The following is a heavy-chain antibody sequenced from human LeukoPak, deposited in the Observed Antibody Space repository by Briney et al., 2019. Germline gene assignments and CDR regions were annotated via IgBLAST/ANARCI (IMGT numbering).Heavy chain of an antibody. D-gene: IGHD6-13*01. V-gene: IGHV1-8*01. CDR3: ARVDITPTGIKINFDY. Sequence: GAPVKVSCKASGYTFSNYDINWVRQATGQGLEWMGWMNPNSGDTGYAQKFQGRVTMTRNTSISTAYMELSSLRSEDTAVYYCARVDITPTGIKINFDYWGQGILVTVSA. CDR2: MNPNSGDT. CDR1: GYTFSNYD. J-gene: IGHJ4*02.